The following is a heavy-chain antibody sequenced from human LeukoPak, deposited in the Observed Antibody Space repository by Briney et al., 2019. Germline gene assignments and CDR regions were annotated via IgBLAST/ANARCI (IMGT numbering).Heavy chain of an antibody. CDR1: GGSFSTYY. V-gene: IGHV4-34*01. D-gene: IGHD4-4*01. Sequence: PSETLSLTCTISGGSFSTYYWTWIRQPPGKGLEWIGEINYSGSANYNPSLKSRVTISLDTSKNQFSLSLRSVTAADTAVYFCAREKVTSYFYSGLDVWGQGTTVTVSS. J-gene: IGHJ6*02. CDR3: AREKVTSYFYSGLDV. CDR2: INYSGSA.